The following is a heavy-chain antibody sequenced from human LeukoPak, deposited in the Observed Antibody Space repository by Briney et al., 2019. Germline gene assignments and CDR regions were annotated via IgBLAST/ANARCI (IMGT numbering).Heavy chain of an antibody. V-gene: IGHV4-59*01. J-gene: IGHJ4*02. D-gene: IGHD2/OR15-2a*01. CDR1: GDSISSYY. Sequence: PSETLSLTCTVSGDSISSYYWSWIRQPPGKGLEWIGHIYYSGSTNYNPSLKSRVTISVDTSKNQFSLKLSSVTAADTAVYYCARNRGGDYFDYWGQGTLVTVSS. CDR2: IYYSGST. CDR3: ARNRGGDYFDY.